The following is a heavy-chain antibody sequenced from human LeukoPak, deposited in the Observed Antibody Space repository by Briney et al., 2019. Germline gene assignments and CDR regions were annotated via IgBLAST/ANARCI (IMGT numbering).Heavy chain of an antibody. CDR3: ARHLRRTTVTTKESGGFDP. CDR1: GGSISSYY. CDR2: IYYSGST. J-gene: IGHJ5*02. V-gene: IGHV4-59*08. Sequence: SETLSLTCTVSGGSISSYYWSWIRQPPGKGLEWIGYIYYSGSTNYNPSLKSRVTISVDTSKNQFSLKLSSVTAADTAVYYCARHLRRTTVTTKESGGFDPWGQGTLVTVSS. D-gene: IGHD4-17*01.